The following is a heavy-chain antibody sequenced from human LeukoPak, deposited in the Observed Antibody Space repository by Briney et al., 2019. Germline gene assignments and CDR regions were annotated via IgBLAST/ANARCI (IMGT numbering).Heavy chain of an antibody. Sequence: GGSLRLSCAASGFTFSSFWMHWVRQAPGKGLVWVSRINTDGSSTSYADSVKGRFTISRDNAKNTLYLQMNSLRAEDTAVYYCSRGEFSSHWGDYWGQGTLVTVSS. CDR2: INTDGSST. V-gene: IGHV3-74*01. J-gene: IGHJ4*02. CDR1: GFTFSSFW. D-gene: IGHD6-13*01. CDR3: SRGEFSSHWGDY.